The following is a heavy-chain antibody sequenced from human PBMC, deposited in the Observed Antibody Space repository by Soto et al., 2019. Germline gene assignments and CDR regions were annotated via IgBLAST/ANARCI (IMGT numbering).Heavy chain of an antibody. D-gene: IGHD1-26*01. CDR2: ISYDGSNK. J-gene: IGHJ4*02. V-gene: IGHV3-30*03. CDR3: APLRGAEGNFDY. CDR1: GFTFSSYG. Sequence: QVQLVESGGGVVQPGRSLRLSCAASGFTFSSYGMHWVRQAPGKGLEWVAVISYDGSNKYYADSVKGRFTISRDNSKNTLYLQMNSLRAEDTAVYYCAPLRGAEGNFDYWGQGTLLTVSS.